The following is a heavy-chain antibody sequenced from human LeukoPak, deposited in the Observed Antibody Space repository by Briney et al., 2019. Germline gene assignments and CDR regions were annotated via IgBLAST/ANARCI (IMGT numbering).Heavy chain of an antibody. V-gene: IGHV3-74*01. D-gene: IGHD2-2*02. CDR1: GFTFSSYW. J-gene: IGHJ4*02. CDR3: ARAYCSSTSCYSVNY. Sequence: GGSLRLSCAASGFTFSSYWMHWVRQVPGKGLVWVSCINSDGSSTSYADSVKGRLTISRDNAKNTLYLQMNSLRAEDTAVYYCARAYCSSTSCYSVNYWGQGTLVTVSS. CDR2: INSDGSST.